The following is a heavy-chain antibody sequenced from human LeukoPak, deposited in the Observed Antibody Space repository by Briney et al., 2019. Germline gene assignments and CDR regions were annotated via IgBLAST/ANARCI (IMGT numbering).Heavy chain of an antibody. CDR2: IYYSGST. CDR1: GGSISSYY. J-gene: IGHJ6*03. CDR3: ARISNGSSSGWYYYYMDV. D-gene: IGHD6-6*01. Sequence: SETLSLTCTVSGGSISSYYWSWIRQPPGKGLEWIGYIYYSGSTNYNPSLKSRVTLSVDTSKNQFSLKLSSVTAADTAVYYCARISNGSSSGWYYYYMDVWGKGTTVTVSS. V-gene: IGHV4-59*01.